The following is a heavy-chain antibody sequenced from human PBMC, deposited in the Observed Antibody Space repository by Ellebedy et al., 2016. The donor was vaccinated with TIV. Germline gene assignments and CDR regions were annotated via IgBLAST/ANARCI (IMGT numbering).Heavy chain of an antibody. CDR1: GDSISSSVYY. Sequence: MPSETLSLTCTVSGDSISSSVYYWGWIRQPPGKGLEWIGSFSQSGSTYYNPSLTSRVTISVDTSKNQFSLKLSSVTAADTAVFYCAREISYYYGMDVWGQGTTVTVSS. D-gene: IGHD3-3*01. V-gene: IGHV4-39*02. J-gene: IGHJ6*02. CDR2: FSQSGST. CDR3: AREISYYYGMDV.